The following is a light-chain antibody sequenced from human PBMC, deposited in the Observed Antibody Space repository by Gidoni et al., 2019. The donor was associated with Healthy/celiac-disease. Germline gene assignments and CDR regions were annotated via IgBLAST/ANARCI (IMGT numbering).Light chain of an antibody. V-gene: IGKV3-11*01. J-gene: IGKJ5*01. CDR3: QQRSNWPPVT. Sequence: ELVLTQSPATLSVSPGARATLSCRASQSVSSYLAGYQQKPGQAPRLLSYDASNRATGIPARLSGSGSGTDFTLTISSLVPEDFAVYYCQQRSNWPPVTFGQGTRLEIK. CDR2: DAS. CDR1: QSVSSY.